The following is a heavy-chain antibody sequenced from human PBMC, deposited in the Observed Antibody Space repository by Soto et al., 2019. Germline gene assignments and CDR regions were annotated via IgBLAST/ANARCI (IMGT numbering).Heavy chain of an antibody. D-gene: IGHD3-9*01. J-gene: IGHJ5*02. Sequence: QVQLVQSGAEVKKPGASVKISCKASGYTFTTYAIQWVRQAPGQRLEWMGWIPAGNGNTKYSQMFQGLVPITRDTSASIAYREPSSLRSEATSVYYCAREHDTVIGFWCDPWGQGTLVTVSS. CDR3: AREHDTVIGFWCDP. CDR2: IPAGNGNT. V-gene: IGHV1-3*01. CDR1: GYTFTTYA.